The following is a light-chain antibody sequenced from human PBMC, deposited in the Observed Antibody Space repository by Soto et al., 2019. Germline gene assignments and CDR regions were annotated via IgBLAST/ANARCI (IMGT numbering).Light chain of an antibody. CDR1: QTISNW. CDR2: KAS. J-gene: IGKJ3*01. CDR3: QQYNSYPFA. V-gene: IGKV1-5*03. Sequence: DIQMTQSPSTLSASVGDRVTITCRASQTISNWLAWYQQKPGKAPNLLIHKASSLESGVPSRFSGSGSGTELTLTISSLQPDDFTTYYCQQYNSYPFAFGPGTKVDVK.